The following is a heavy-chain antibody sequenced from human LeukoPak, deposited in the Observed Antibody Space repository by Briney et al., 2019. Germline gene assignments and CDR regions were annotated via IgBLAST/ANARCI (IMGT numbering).Heavy chain of an antibody. CDR1: GFTFSSYG. CDR2: IRHDGDTI. CDR3: VREWYYFDY. D-gene: IGHD2-15*01. J-gene: IGHJ4*02. Sequence: GGSLRLSCAASGFTFSSYGMPWVRQAPGKGLEWLSFIRHDGDTIYYADSVKGRFTISRDNAQNSLYLQMNSLRAEDTAVYYCVREWYYFDYWGQGTLVTVSS. V-gene: IGHV3-48*01.